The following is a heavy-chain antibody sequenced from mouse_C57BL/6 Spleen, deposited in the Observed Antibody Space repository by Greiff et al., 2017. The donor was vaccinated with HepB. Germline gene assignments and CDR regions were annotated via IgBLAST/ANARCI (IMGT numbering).Heavy chain of an antibody. J-gene: IGHJ2*01. CDR3: AVIYYYGSSYPFDY. CDR1: GFTFSSYA. CDR2: ISDGGSYT. V-gene: IGHV5-4*03. Sequence: DVKLVESGGGLVKPGGSLKLSCAASGFTFSSYAMSWVRQTPEKRLEWVATISDGGSYTYYPDNVKGRFTISRDNAKNNLYLQMSHLKSEDTAMYYCAVIYYYGSSYPFDYWGQGTTLTVSS. D-gene: IGHD1-1*01.